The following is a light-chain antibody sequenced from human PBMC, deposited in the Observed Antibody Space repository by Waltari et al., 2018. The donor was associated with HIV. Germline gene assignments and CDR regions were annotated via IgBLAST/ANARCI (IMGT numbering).Light chain of an antibody. CDR3: QQSYTTATT. V-gene: IGKV1-39*01. J-gene: IGKJ5*01. Sequence: DIQMTQSPSSLSAFVGDRVTITYRASQTINSDLDWYQQKPGKSPRLLIDAASSLQSAVPSRFRGSGSGTVVTLTSTSVQPKDFATYYCQQSYTTATTFGQGTRLEIK. CDR2: AAS. CDR1: QTINSD.